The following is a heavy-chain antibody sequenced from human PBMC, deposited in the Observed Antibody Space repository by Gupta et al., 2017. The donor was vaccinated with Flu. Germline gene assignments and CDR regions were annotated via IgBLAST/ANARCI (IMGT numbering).Heavy chain of an antibody. CDR3: ARDPGSGIGNNWFDP. J-gene: IGHJ5*02. CDR1: GFSFSDNY. Sequence: QVQLVESGGGLVKPGGSLRLSCAASGFSFSDNYMIWVRQAPGKGLEWISYISGTGDYRLFAVSVRGRFTITRDNAKKFVYLEMSGLRVEDTAVYYCARDPGSGIGNNWFDPWGPGTLVTVSS. V-gene: IGHV3-11*05. CDR2: ISGTGDYR. D-gene: IGHD3-3*01.